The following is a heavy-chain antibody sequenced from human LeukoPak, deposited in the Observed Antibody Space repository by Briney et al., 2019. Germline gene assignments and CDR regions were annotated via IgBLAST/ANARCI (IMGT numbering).Heavy chain of an antibody. CDR2: IYSGGST. V-gene: IGHV3-53*01. J-gene: IGHJ4*02. Sequence: GGSLRLSCAASGFTVSSNYMSWVRQAPGKGLEWVSVIYSGGSTYYADSVKGRFTISRDNSKNMLYLQMNSLRDEDTAVYYCARDRSTRYFDYWGQGTLVTVSS. CDR3: ARDRSTRYFDY. D-gene: IGHD1-1*01. CDR1: GFTVSSNY.